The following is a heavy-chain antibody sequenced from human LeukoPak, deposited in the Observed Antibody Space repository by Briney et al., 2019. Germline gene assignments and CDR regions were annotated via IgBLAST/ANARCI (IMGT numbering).Heavy chain of an antibody. Sequence: SETLSLTCTVSGYSISSGYYWGWIRQPPGKGLEWIGSIYHSGSTYYNPSLKSRVTISADTSKNQFSLKLSSVTAADTAVYYCARNYCSSTSCYAGGWFDPWGQGTLVTVSS. D-gene: IGHD2-2*01. CDR2: IYHSGST. CDR1: GYSISSGYY. J-gene: IGHJ5*02. V-gene: IGHV4-38-2*02. CDR3: ARNYCSSTSCYAGGWFDP.